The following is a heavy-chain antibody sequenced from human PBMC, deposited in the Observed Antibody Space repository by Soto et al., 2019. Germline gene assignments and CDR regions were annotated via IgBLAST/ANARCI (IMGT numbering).Heavy chain of an antibody. Sequence: QVQLQQWGAGLLKPSETLSLTCAVYGGSFSGYYWSWIRQPPGKGLEWIGEINHSGSTNYNPSLKSRVTISVDTSKNQFSLKLSSVTAADTAVYYCASTMVRGVIKGWFDPWGQGTLVTVSS. D-gene: IGHD3-10*01. J-gene: IGHJ5*02. CDR3: ASTMVRGVIKGWFDP. CDR1: GGSFSGYY. CDR2: INHSGST. V-gene: IGHV4-34*01.